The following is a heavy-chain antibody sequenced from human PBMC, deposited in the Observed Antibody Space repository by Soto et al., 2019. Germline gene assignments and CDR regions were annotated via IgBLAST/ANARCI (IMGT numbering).Heavy chain of an antibody. CDR2: IWYDGSNK. D-gene: IGHD6-19*01. CDR1: GFTFSSYG. J-gene: IGHJ4*02. CDR3: AREISIAVAGTVDY. V-gene: IGHV3-33*01. Sequence: QVQLVGSGGGVVQPGRSLRLSCAASGFTFSSYGMHWVRQAPGKGLEWVAVIWYDGSNKYYADSVKGRFTISRDNSKNTLYLQMNSLRAEDTAVYYCAREISIAVAGTVDYWGQGTLVTVSS.